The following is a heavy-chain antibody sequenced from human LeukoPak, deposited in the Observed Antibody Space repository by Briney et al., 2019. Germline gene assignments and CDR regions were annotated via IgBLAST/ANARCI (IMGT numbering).Heavy chain of an antibody. CDR1: GYTFTVYY. J-gene: IGHJ5*02. V-gene: IGHV1-2*02. CDR3: AREGHYDILTGPLNWFDP. D-gene: IGHD3-9*01. CDR2: INPNSGGT. Sequence: ASVKVSCKASGYTFTVYYMHWVRQAPGQGLEWTGWINPNSGGTNYAQKFQGRVTMTRDTSTSTVYMELSSLRSDDTAVYYCAREGHYDILTGPLNWFDPWGQGTLVTVSS.